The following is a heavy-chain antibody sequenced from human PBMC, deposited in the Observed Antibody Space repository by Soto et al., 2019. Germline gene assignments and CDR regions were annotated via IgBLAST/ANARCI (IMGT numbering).Heavy chain of an antibody. CDR3: ARESEDLTSNFDY. CDR2: ISSTTNYI. CDR1: GFTFTRYS. Sequence: LRLSCAASGFTFTRYSMNWVRQAPGKGLEWVSSISSTTNYIYYGDSMKGRFTISRDNAKNSLYLEMNSLRAEDTTVYYCARESEDLTSNFDYWGQGTLVTAPQ. V-gene: IGHV3-21*06. J-gene: IGHJ4*02.